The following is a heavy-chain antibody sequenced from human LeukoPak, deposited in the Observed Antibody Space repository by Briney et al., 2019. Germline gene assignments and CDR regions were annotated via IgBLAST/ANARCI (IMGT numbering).Heavy chain of an antibody. Sequence: ASVTVSCKASGYTFTSYDINWVRQATGQGLEWMGWMNPNSGNTGYAQKFQGRVTMTRNTSISTAYMELSSLRSEDTAVYYCARELYGGGAFDIWGQGTMVAVSS. D-gene: IGHD2-2*02. CDR3: ARELYGGGAFDI. V-gene: IGHV1-8*01. CDR1: GYTFTSYD. CDR2: MNPNSGNT. J-gene: IGHJ3*02.